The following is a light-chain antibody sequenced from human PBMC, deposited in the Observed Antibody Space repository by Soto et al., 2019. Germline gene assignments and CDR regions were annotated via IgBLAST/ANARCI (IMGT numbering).Light chain of an antibody. J-gene: IGKJ2*01. CDR1: QRVRRNY. CDR2: GAS. V-gene: IGKV3-20*01. Sequence: DIVLTQSPGTLSLSPGERATLSCRASQRVRRNYLAWYQQKPGQATRLLIYGASSRATGIPDRFSGTGSGTDFTLTISRLEPEDFAVYYCQQYGGSPYTFGQGTKLEIK. CDR3: QQYGGSPYT.